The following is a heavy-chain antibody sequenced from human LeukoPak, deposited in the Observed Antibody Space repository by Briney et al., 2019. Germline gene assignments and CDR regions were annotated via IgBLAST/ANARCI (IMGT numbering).Heavy chain of an antibody. CDR1: GGSISSGGYY. CDR3: AREGDGLWFGEHHFDY. J-gene: IGHJ4*02. V-gene: IGHV4-61*08. Sequence: SQTLSLTCAVSGGSISSGGYYWSWIRQPPGKGLEWIGYIYYSGSTNYNPSLKSRVTISVDTSKNQFPLKLSSVTAADTAVYYCAREGDGLWFGEHHFDYWGQGTLVTVSS. D-gene: IGHD3-10*01. CDR2: IYYSGST.